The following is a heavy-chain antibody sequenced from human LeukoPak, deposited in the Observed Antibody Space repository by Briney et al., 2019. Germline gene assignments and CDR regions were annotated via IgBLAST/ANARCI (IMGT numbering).Heavy chain of an antibody. V-gene: IGHV3-11*01. J-gene: IGHJ4*02. Sequence: GGSLRLSCAASGFTLSAHYMSWIRQAPGKGLEWLSYISSGGSTIFYADSVKGRFTISRDNAKNSLYLRMNSLRAEDTAVYYCARDASSSWVTPDYWGQGTLVTVSS. CDR2: ISSGGSTI. D-gene: IGHD6-13*01. CDR3: ARDASSSWVTPDY. CDR1: GFTLSAHY.